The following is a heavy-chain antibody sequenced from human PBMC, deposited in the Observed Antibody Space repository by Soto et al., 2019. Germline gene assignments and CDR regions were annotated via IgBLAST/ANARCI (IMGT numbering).Heavy chain of an antibody. D-gene: IGHD3-16*01. V-gene: IGHV3-21*01. CDR1: GFTFNNYV. CDR3: ARGANTNRGYFDF. J-gene: IGHJ4*02. CDR2: ISGSSTYI. Sequence: GGSLRLSCAASGFTFNNYVLGLVRQAQGKGLEWVSSISGSSTYIYYTDSLKGRFTISRDNAKNSLYLQMNSLRADDTAIYYCARGANTNRGYFDFWGQGALVTVSS.